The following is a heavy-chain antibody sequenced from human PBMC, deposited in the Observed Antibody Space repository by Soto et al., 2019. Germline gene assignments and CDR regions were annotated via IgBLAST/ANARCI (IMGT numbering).Heavy chain of an antibody. D-gene: IGHD6-13*01. CDR3: VRDHGYSSPKSYHYYAMDV. V-gene: IGHV1-2*02. CDR2: IDPRNGGT. CDR1: GYTFSDYY. J-gene: IGHJ6*02. Sequence: ASVKVSCKASGYTFSDYYIHWLRQARGQGLEWMGWIDPRNGGTKYGQKFQDRFSMTTDKSTGTAYMELRRLRSDDTALYFCVRDHGYSSPKSYHYYAMDVWGQGTKVTVSS.